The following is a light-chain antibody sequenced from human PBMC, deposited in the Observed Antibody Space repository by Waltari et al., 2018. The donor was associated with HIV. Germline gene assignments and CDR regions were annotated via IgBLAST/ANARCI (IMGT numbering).Light chain of an antibody. CDR3: SSYAGSNNWV. CDR2: EVN. CDR1: NSDIGAYNY. Sequence: QPALTQPPSASGSPGQSVTISCTGTNSDIGAYNYVSWYQQHPGKAPKFMIYEVNRRPSGVPDRFSGSKSGNTASLTVSGLQAEDEADYYCSSYAGSNNWVFGGGTKLTVL. J-gene: IGLJ3*02. V-gene: IGLV2-8*01.